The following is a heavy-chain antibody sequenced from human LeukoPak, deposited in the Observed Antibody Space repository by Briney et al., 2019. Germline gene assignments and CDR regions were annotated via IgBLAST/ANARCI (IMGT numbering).Heavy chain of an antibody. Sequence: SETLSLTCTVSGDSNSNYYWSWIRQPAGKGLEWIGRIYISGSMNYNPSLKSRVTMSVDTSKNQFSLKLTSMTAADTAVYYCARRTTSWFDPWGQGTLVTVSS. CDR3: ARRTTSWFDP. D-gene: IGHD4-17*01. J-gene: IGHJ5*02. CDR1: GDSNSNYY. CDR2: IYISGSM. V-gene: IGHV4-4*07.